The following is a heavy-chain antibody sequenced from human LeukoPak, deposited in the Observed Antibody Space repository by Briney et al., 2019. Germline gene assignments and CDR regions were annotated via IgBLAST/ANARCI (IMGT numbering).Heavy chain of an antibody. J-gene: IGHJ4*02. Sequence: GRSMRLSCAASALTFSSYWMSWVRQVPGKGREWVANIKQDGSEKYYVDSVKGRFTISRDNAKNSLYLQMNSLRAEDTAVYYCARVDILTGLDYWGQGTLVTVSS. CDR3: ARVDILTGLDY. D-gene: IGHD3-9*01. CDR2: IKQDGSEK. CDR1: ALTFSSYW. V-gene: IGHV3-7*04.